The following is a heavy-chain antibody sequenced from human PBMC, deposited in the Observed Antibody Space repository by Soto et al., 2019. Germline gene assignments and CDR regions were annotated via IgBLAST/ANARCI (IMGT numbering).Heavy chain of an antibody. CDR2: IHPNDGST. CDR1: EYTFTSYY. D-gene: IGHD3-10*01. Sequence: ASVTVSCKASEYTFTSYYMHWVRQAPGQGLEWMGIIHPNDGSTDYPQKFQGRVTMTRDTSTSTVYMELSSLRSEDTAVYYCARDRWRGRRFRGGSNYYYGMDVWGQGTTVTVSS. J-gene: IGHJ6*02. V-gene: IGHV1-46*01. CDR3: ARDRWRGRRFRGGSNYYYGMDV.